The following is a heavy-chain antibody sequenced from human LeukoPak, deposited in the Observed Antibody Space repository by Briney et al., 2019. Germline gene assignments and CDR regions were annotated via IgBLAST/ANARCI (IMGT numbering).Heavy chain of an antibody. V-gene: IGHV1-2*02. CDR3: ARVGRSGYLDAFDI. CDR1: GGTFSSYA. CDR2: INPNSGGT. D-gene: IGHD3-22*01. J-gene: IGHJ3*02. Sequence: GSSVKVSCKASGGTFSSYAISWVRQAPGQGLEWMGWINPNSGGTNYAQKFQGRVTMTRDTSISTAYMELSRLRSDDTAVYYCARVGRSGYLDAFDIWGQGTMVTVSS.